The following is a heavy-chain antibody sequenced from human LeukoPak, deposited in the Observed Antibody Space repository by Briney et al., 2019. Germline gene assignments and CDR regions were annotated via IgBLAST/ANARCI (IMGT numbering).Heavy chain of an antibody. Sequence: PGGSLRLSCAASGFTFSSYGMHWVRQAPGKGLEWVAFIRYDGSNKYYADSVKGRFTISRDNSKNTLYLQMNSSRAEDTAVYYCASPGDGHGENFDYWGQGTLVTVSS. CDR2: IRYDGSNK. D-gene: IGHD3-10*01. CDR3: ASPGDGHGENFDY. V-gene: IGHV3-30*02. CDR1: GFTFSSYG. J-gene: IGHJ4*02.